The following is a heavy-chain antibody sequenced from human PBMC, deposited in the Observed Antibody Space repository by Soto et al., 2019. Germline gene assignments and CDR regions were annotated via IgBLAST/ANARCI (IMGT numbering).Heavy chain of an antibody. D-gene: IGHD6-6*01. CDR3: AKGSSRYYYGMDV. V-gene: IGHV3-9*01. Sequence: PGGSLRLSCAASGFTFDDYAMHWVRQAPGEGLEWVSGISWNSGSIGYADSVKGRFTISRDNAKNSLYLQMNSLRAEDTALYYCAKGSSRYYYGMDVWGQGTTVTVSS. CDR2: ISWNSGSI. CDR1: GFTFDDYA. J-gene: IGHJ6*02.